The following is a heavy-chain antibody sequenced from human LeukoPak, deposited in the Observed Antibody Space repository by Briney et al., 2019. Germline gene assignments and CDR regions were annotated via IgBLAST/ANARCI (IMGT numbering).Heavy chain of an antibody. CDR1: GYTFTSYG. CDR3: ARALYCSSTSCVRDWFDP. CDR2: ISAYNGNT. Sequence: ASVKVSCKASGYTFTSYGISWVRQAPGQGLEWMGWISAYNGNTNYAQKLQGGVTMTTDTSTSTAYMELRSLRSDDTAVYYCARALYCSSTSCVRDWFDPWGQGTLVTVSS. D-gene: IGHD2-2*01. V-gene: IGHV1-18*01. J-gene: IGHJ5*02.